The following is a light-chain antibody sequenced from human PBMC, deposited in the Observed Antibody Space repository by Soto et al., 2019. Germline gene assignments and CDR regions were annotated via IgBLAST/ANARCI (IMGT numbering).Light chain of an antibody. V-gene: IGLV2-14*01. CDR1: RSDVGGYNF. J-gene: IGLJ1*01. CDR2: DVS. Sequence: QSVLTQPASESGSPGQSITISCTGTRSDVGGYNFVSWYQQHPGKAPKLMIYDVSNRPSGVSNRFSGSKSGNTASLTISGLQAEDEADYYCSSYRSSSTGVFGTGTKLTVL. CDR3: SSYRSSSTGV.